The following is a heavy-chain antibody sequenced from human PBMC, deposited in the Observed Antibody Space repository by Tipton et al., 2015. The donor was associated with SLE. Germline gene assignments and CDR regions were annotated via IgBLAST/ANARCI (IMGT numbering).Heavy chain of an antibody. V-gene: IGHV4-61*09. Sequence: TLSLTCSVSGYSISSGYYWGWIRQPAGKGLEWIGYIYTSGSTNYNPSLKSRVTISVDTSKNQFSLKLSSVTAADTAVYYCARDKVAVAETFDYWGQGTLVTVSS. CDR2: IYTSGST. D-gene: IGHD6-19*01. J-gene: IGHJ4*02. CDR1: GYSISSGYY. CDR3: ARDKVAVAETFDY.